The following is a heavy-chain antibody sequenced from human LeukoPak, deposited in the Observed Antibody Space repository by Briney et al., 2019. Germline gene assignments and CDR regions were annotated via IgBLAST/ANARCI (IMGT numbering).Heavy chain of an antibody. CDR2: ISSSSSTI. CDR3: ARSQYYDFWSSYYYGMDV. J-gene: IGHJ6*02. CDR1: GFTFSSYS. Sequence: GGSLRLSCAASGFTFSSYSMNWVRQAPGKGLEWVSYISSSSSTIYYADSVKGRFTISRDNAKNSLYLQMNSLRAEDTAVYYCARSQYYDFWSSYYYGMDVWGQGTTVTVSS. D-gene: IGHD3-3*01. V-gene: IGHV3-48*01.